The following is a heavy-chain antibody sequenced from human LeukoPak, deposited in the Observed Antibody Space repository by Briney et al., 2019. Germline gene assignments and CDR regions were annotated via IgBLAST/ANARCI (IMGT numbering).Heavy chain of an antibody. CDR1: GGSISSYY. D-gene: IGHD6-13*01. CDR3: ARHGASSSWYVRWFDP. Sequence: SETLSLTCTVSGGSISSYYWSWIRQPPGKGLEWIGNIYYSGSTNYNPSLKSRVTISVDTSKNQFSLKLSSVTAADTAVYYCARHGASSSWYVRWFDPWGQGTLVTVSS. V-gene: IGHV4-59*08. CDR2: IYYSGST. J-gene: IGHJ5*02.